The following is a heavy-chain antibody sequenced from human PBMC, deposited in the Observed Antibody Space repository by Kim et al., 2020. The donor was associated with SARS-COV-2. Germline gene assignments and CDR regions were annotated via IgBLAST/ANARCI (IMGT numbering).Heavy chain of an antibody. CDR2: IKSKTDGGTT. D-gene: IGHD2-15*01. Sequence: GGSLRLSCAASGFTFSNAWMSWVRQAPGKGLEWVGRIKSKTDGGTTDYAAPVKGRFTISRDDSKNTLYLQMNSLKTEDTAVYYCTRVGYCSGGSCYRYYYYGMDVWGQGTTVTVSS. J-gene: IGHJ6*02. V-gene: IGHV3-15*01. CDR1: GFTFSNAW. CDR3: TRVGYCSGGSCYRYYYYGMDV.